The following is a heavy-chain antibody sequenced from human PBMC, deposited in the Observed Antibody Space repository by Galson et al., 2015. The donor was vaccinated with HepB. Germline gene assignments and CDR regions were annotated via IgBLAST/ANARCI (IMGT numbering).Heavy chain of an antibody. CDR2: IHSGGST. V-gene: IGHV3-53*01. D-gene: IGHD3-10*01. CDR3: ARDRARYYYYGMDV. J-gene: IGHJ6*02. CDR1: GFTVSSNY. Sequence: SLRLSCAASGFTVSSNYMSWVRQAPGKGLEWVSVIHSGGSTYYADSVKGRFTISRDNSENTLYLQMNSLRAEDTAVYYCARDRARYYYYGMDVWGQGTTVTVSS.